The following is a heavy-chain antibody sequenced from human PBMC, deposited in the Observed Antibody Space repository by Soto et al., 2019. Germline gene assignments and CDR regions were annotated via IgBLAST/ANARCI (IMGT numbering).Heavy chain of an antibody. CDR3: ARRGSGSGSYWFDP. J-gene: IGHJ5*02. CDR1: GDSITSNSYF. V-gene: IGHV4-39*01. CDR2: IYYSGTT. D-gene: IGHD3-10*01. Sequence: SETLSLTCTVSGDSITSNSYFWAWIRQPPGKGLEWIGSIYYSGTTYYNQSLKSRVTISVDRSKNQFSLKLSSVTAADTAVYYCARRGSGSGSYWFDPWGQGALVTVSS.